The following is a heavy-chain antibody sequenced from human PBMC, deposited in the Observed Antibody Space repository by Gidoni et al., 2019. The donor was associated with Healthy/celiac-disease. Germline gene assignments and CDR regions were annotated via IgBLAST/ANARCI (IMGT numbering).Heavy chain of an antibody. Sequence: QVQLQESGPGLVKPSETLSLTCTVSGVSISSYYWSWIRQPPGKGLEWIGYIYYSGSTNYNPSLKSRVTISVDTSKNQFSLKLSSVTAADTAVYYCARGAGIRRGYYFDYWGQGTLVTVSS. CDR3: ARGAGIRRGYYFDY. D-gene: IGHD1-20*01. CDR2: IYYSGST. J-gene: IGHJ4*02. V-gene: IGHV4-59*01. CDR1: GVSISSYY.